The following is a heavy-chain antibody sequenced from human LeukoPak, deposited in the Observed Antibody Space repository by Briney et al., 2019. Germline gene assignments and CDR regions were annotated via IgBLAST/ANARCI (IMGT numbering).Heavy chain of an antibody. Sequence: ASVKVSCKASGYTFTGYYMHWVRQAPGQGLEWMGGIIPIFGTANYAQKFQGRVTITTDESTSTAYMELSSLRSEDTAVYYCARGGIVGATTLPPNDYWGQGTLVTVSS. CDR1: GYTFTGYY. J-gene: IGHJ4*02. CDR3: ARGGIVGATTLPPNDY. D-gene: IGHD1-26*01. CDR2: IIPIFGTA. V-gene: IGHV1-69*05.